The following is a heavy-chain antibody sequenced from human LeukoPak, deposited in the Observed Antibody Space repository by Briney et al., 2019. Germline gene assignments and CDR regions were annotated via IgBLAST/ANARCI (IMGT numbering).Heavy chain of an antibody. D-gene: IGHD3-16*02. CDR3: ARDLMITFGGVIAAGDY. V-gene: IGHV3-21*01. J-gene: IGHJ4*02. CDR2: ISSSSSYI. CDR1: GFTFSSYS. Sequence: KSGGSLRLSCAASGFTFSSYSMSWVRQAPGKGLEWVSSISSSSSYIYYADSVKGRFTISRDNAKNSLYLQMNSLRAEDTAVYYCARDLMITFGGVIAAGDYWGQGTLVTVSS.